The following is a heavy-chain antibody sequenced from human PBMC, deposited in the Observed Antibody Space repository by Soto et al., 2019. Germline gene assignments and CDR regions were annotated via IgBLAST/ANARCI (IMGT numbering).Heavy chain of an antibody. V-gene: IGHV3-15*01. CDR2: IKSKTDGGTT. Sequence: PGGSLRLSCAASGFTFSNAWMSWVRQAPGKGLEWVGRIKSKTDGGTTDYAAPVKGRFTISRDDSKNTLYLQMNSLKTEDTAVYYCTTAVVHHDSSGSYDYWGQGTLVTVSS. CDR1: GFTFSNAW. D-gene: IGHD3-22*01. J-gene: IGHJ4*02. CDR3: TTAVVHHDSSGSYDY.